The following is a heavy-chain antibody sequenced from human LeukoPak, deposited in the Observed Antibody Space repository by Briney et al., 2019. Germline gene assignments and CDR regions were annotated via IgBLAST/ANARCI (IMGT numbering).Heavy chain of an antibody. Sequence: GGSLRLSCAASGFTFSTFAMIWVRQPPGKGLEWVSSIFPSGGEIHYADSVRGRFTISRDNSKSTLSLQMNSLRGEDTAIYYCAKDRGSGYYDPDYWGQGTLVTVSS. CDR1: GFTFSTFA. CDR3: AKDRGSGYYDPDY. V-gene: IGHV3-23*01. J-gene: IGHJ4*02. CDR2: IFPSGGEI. D-gene: IGHD5-12*01.